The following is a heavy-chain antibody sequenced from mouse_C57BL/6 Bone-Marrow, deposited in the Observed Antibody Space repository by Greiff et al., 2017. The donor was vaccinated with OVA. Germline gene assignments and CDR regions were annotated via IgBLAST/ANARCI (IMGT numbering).Heavy chain of an antibody. CDR3: ARGGYFDV. CDR1: GYSITSGYY. V-gene: IGHV3-6*01. CDR2: ISYDGSN. J-gene: IGHJ1*03. Sequence: EVQRVESGPGLVKPSQSLSLTCSVTGYSITSGYYWTWIRQFPGNKLEWMGYISYDGSNNYNPSLKNRISITRDTSKNQFFLKLNSVTTEDTATYYCARGGYFDVWGTGTTVTVSS.